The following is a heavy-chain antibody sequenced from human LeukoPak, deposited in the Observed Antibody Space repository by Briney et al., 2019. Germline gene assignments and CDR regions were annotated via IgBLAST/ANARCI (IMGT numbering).Heavy chain of an antibody. D-gene: IGHD3-22*01. Sequence: KATETLSLTCGVYGGSFSGYYWSWIRQPPGKGLEWIGYIYYSGSTNYNPSLKSRATMSIDGSKNQFSLKLSYVTAADTAVYYCARDEDNSGRYYYYMDVWGKGTTVTVSS. J-gene: IGHJ6*03. CDR2: IYYSGST. CDR3: ARDEDNSGRYYYYMDV. CDR1: GGSFSGYY. V-gene: IGHV4-59*01.